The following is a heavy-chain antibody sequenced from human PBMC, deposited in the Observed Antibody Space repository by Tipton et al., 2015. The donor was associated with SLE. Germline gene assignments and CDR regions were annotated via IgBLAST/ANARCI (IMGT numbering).Heavy chain of an antibody. CDR1: GGSISSGGHY. CDR2: IYYSGVT. V-gene: IGHV4-31*11. J-gene: IGHJ6*02. Sequence: TLSLTCAVSGGSISSGGHYWSWIRQHPGKGLEWIGYIYYSGVTYYYPSLKSRVTMSVDTSKNQFSLKLNSVTAADTAVYYCARHAEIPVMRYGMDVWGQGTTVSVSS. D-gene: IGHD2-2*01. CDR3: ARHAEIPVMRYGMDV.